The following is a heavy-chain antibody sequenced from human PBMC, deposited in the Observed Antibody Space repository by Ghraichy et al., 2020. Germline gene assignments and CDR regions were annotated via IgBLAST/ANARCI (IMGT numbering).Heavy chain of an antibody. CDR2: IYSGGST. Sequence: GGSLRLSCAASGFTVSSNYMSWVRQAPGKGLEWVSVIYSGGSTYYADSVKGRFTISRHNSKNTLYLQMNSLRAEDTAVYYCARGKAMVRGVIRYYYYGMDVWGQGTTVTVSS. J-gene: IGHJ6*02. V-gene: IGHV3-53*04. CDR3: ARGKAMVRGVIRYYYYGMDV. CDR1: GFTVSSNY. D-gene: IGHD3-10*01.